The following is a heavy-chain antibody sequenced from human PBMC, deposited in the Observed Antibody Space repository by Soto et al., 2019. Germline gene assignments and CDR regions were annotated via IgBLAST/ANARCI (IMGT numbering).Heavy chain of an antibody. V-gene: IGHV2-70*11. D-gene: IGHD2-21*01. CDR3: ARDSVALYYYYYGMDV. CDR1: GFSLSNSGMC. CDR2: IDWDDDK. Sequence: SGPTLVNPTQTLTLTCTFSGFSLSNSGMCVSWIRQPPGKALEWLARIDWDDDKYYSTSLKTRLTISRDTSKNQVVLTMTNMDPVDTATYYCARDSVALYYYYYGMDVWGQGTTVTVSS. J-gene: IGHJ6*02.